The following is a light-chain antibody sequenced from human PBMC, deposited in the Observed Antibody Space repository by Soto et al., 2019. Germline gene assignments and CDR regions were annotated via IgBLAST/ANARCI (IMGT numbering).Light chain of an antibody. V-gene: IGLV3-21*02. J-gene: IGLJ2*01. CDR1: SIGSNS. CDR3: QVWDSSSDRPVI. Sequence: SYELAQPPSVSVAPGQTARITCGGNSIGSNSVHWYRQKPGQAPVLVVRDDSDRPSGIPERFSGSHSGSTAALTISRVEAGDEADYYCQVWDSSSDRPVIFGGGTKLTVL. CDR2: DDS.